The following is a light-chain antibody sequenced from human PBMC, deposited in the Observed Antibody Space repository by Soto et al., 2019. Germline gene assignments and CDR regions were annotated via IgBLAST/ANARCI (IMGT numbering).Light chain of an antibody. CDR2: GTS. CDR3: QQYSNWPPIT. J-gene: IGKJ5*01. CDR1: QSVSSN. V-gene: IGKV3-15*01. Sequence: EVVMTQAPDTLSVSPGARATLSCRASQSVSSNLAWYQQKLGQAPRLLIYGTSTRATGIPARFSGSGSGTEFTLTISSLQSEDFAVYYCQQYSNWPPITVGQGRRLEI.